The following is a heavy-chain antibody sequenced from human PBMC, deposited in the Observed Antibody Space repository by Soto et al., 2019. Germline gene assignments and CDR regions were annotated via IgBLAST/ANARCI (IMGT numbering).Heavy chain of an antibody. CDR1: GFTFSSYA. Sequence: GGSLRLSCAASGFTFSSYAMSWVRQAPGKGLEWVSAISGSGGSTYYADSVKGRFTISRDNSKNTLYLQMNSLRAEDTAVYYWARSIAAAGTGWFDPWGQGTLVTVSS. J-gene: IGHJ5*02. D-gene: IGHD6-13*01. V-gene: IGHV3-23*01. CDR2: ISGSGGST. CDR3: ARSIAAAGTGWFDP.